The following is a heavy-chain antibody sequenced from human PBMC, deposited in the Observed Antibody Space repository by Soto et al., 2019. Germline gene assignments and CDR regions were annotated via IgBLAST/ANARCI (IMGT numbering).Heavy chain of an antibody. J-gene: IGHJ4*02. Sequence: SETLSLTCTVSGGSISSYYWSWIRQPPGKGLEWIGNIYYSGSTNYNPSLKGRVFISVDSSRRQLSLRLNSLTAADTAVYYCTRVGGYYGDYPNFDYWGQGALVTVSS. CDR1: GGSISSYY. CDR2: IYYSGST. CDR3: TRVGGYYGDYPNFDY. V-gene: IGHV4-59*01. D-gene: IGHD4-17*01.